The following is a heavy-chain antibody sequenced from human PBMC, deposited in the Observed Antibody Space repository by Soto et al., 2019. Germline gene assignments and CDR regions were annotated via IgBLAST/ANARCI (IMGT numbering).Heavy chain of an antibody. V-gene: IGHV3-23*01. Sequence: EAQLLESGGGLVQPGESLRLSCAASGFTFSNYAMSWVRQAPRKGLEWVSVVSDDGGTTFYADSVRARFTISRDNSKNTVDLQMNSLRAEDTAVYYCAKADTGHFRPFEYCGQGTLVTVSS. D-gene: IGHD3-9*01. CDR1: GFTFSNYA. J-gene: IGHJ4*02. CDR3: AKADTGHFRPFEY. CDR2: VSDDGGTT.